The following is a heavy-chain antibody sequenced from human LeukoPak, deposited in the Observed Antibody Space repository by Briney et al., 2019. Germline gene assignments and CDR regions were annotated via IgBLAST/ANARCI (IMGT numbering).Heavy chain of an antibody. CDR1: GYTFTSYD. J-gene: IGHJ4*02. CDR2: MNPNSGNT. D-gene: IGHD2-2*01. Sequence: ASVKVSCKASGYTFTSYDINWVRQATGQGLEWMGWMNPNSGNTGYAQKFQGRVTMTRNTSISTAYMELSSLRSEDTAVYYCARGRDCSSTSCYAYDYWGQGTLVTVSS. CDR3: ARGRDCSSTSCYAYDY. V-gene: IGHV1-8*01.